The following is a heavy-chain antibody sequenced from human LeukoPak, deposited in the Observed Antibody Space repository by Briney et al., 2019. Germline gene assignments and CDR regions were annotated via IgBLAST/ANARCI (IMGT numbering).Heavy chain of an antibody. J-gene: IGHJ4*02. V-gene: IGHV4-39*01. D-gene: IGHD3-10*01. Sequence: SETLSLTCTVSGVSISSSSYYWGWIRQPPGKGLEWIGSIYSDGSTYYNSSLKSRVTISIDTSKNQFSLKLSSVTAADTAVYYCAAHYYYGSGSYYNSGWYFDYWGQGTLVTVSS. CDR3: AAHYYYGSGSYYNSGWYFDY. CDR2: IYSDGST. CDR1: GVSISSSSYY.